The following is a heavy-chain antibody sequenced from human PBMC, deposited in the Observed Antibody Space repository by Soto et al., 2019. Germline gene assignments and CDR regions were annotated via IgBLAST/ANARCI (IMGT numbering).Heavy chain of an antibody. D-gene: IGHD3-10*01. CDR3: ARGVLLWFGELAY. CDR2: INAGNGNT. V-gene: IGHV1-3*01. J-gene: IGHJ4*02. CDR1: GYTFTSYA. Sequence: QVQLVQSGAEVKKPGASVKVSCKASGYTFTSYAMHWVRQAPGQRLEWMGWINAGNGNTKYSQKFQGRVTITRDTXASTAYMELSSLRSEDTAVYYCARGVLLWFGELAYWGQGTLVTVSS.